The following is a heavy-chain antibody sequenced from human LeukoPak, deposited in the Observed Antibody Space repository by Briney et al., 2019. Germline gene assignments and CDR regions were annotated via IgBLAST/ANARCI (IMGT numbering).Heavy chain of an antibody. J-gene: IGHJ4*02. CDR1: GFTFSSYG. CDR3: ARALGIAGH. D-gene: IGHD6-13*01. CDR2: ISSSSSTI. Sequence: PGGSLRLSCAASGFTFSSYGMHWVRQAPGKGLEWVSYISSSSSTIYYADSVKGRFTISRDNAKNSLYLQMNSLRVEDTAVYYCARALGIAGHWGQGTLVTVSS. V-gene: IGHV3-48*04.